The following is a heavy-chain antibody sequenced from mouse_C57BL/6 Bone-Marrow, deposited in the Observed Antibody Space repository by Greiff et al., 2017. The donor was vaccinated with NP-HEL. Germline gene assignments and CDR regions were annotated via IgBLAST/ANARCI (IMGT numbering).Heavy chain of an antibody. J-gene: IGHJ2*01. CDR2: IDPSDSYT. D-gene: IGHD1-1*01. V-gene: IGHV1-59*01. CDR1: GYTFTSYW. CDR3: AEGAYYYGSSYNYFDY. Sequence: QVQLQQPGAELVRPGTSVKLSCKASGYTFTSYWMHWVKQRPGQGLEWIGVIDPSDSYTNYNQKFKGKATLTVDTSSSTAYMQLSSLTSEDSAVYYCAEGAYYYGSSYNYFDYWGQGTTLTVSS.